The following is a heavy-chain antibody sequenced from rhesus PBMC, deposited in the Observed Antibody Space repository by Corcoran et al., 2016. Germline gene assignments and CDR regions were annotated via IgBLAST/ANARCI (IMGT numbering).Heavy chain of an antibody. CDR2: IGGSSGST. CDR1: GYSISSGYG. CDR3: ARDGEIAAAGTMSY. J-gene: IGHJ4*01. V-gene: IGHV4-127*01. D-gene: IGHD6-31*01. Sequence: QVQLQESGPGLVKPSETLSLTCAVSGYSISSGYGWSWIRQPPGKGLEWIVYIGGSSGSTNYNPPPKSRVTISKDTSKNQFSLKLSAVTAADTAVYYCARDGEIAAAGTMSYWGQGVLVTVSS.